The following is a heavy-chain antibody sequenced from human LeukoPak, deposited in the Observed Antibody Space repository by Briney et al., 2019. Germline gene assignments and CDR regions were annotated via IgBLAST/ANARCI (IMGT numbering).Heavy chain of an antibody. CDR1: GYTFTNYG. Sequence: ASVKVSCKASGYTFTNYGISWLRQAPGQGLEWMGWISAYNGNTNYAQKLQGRVTMTTDTSTSTAYMELRSVRSDGTAVYYCARDLVVVAATAAFDYWGQGTLVTVSS. CDR2: ISAYNGNT. CDR3: ARDLVVVAATAAFDY. J-gene: IGHJ4*02. V-gene: IGHV1-18*01. D-gene: IGHD2-15*01.